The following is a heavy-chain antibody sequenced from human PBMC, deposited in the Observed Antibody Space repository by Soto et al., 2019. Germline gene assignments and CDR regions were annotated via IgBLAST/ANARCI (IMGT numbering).Heavy chain of an antibody. V-gene: IGHV3-21*01. Sequence: GSLRLSCSASGFTFSSYSMNWVRQAPGKGLEWVSSISSSSSYIYYADSVKGRFTISRDNAKNSLYLQMNSLRAEDTAVYYCARHSDRFLEWLRYGMDVWGQGTKVTVSS. J-gene: IGHJ6*02. D-gene: IGHD3-3*01. CDR3: ARHSDRFLEWLRYGMDV. CDR2: ISSSSSYI. CDR1: GFTFSSYS.